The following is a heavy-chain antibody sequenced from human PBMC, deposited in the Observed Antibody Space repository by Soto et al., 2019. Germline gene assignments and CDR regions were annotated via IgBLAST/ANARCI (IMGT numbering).Heavy chain of an antibody. V-gene: IGHV4-39*01. J-gene: IGHJ5*02. D-gene: IGHD1-26*01. CDR3: ARQSPDYLGSVGWFDP. CDR2: IYYSGTT. Sequence: TSETLSISCTVSVGSISISSYYWVWIRQPPGKGLEWIGSIYYSGTTYYNPSLKSRVTISVDTSKNQFSLKLRSVTAADTAVYYCARQSPDYLGSVGWFDPWGQGTMVTVSS. CDR1: VGSISISSYY.